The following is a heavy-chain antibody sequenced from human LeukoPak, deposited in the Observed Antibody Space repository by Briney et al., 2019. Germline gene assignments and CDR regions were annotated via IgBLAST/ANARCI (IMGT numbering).Heavy chain of an antibody. CDR1: GFTFSSYA. CDR2: ISDDGTKK. D-gene: IGHD6-19*01. CDR3: ASRYSSAWSLDY. J-gene: IGHJ4*02. V-gene: IGHV3-30-3*01. Sequence: GRSLRLSCAASGFTFSSYAMHWVRQAPGKGLEWVAVISDDGTKKYYADSVKGRFTISRDNSKNTLYLQMSSLRAEDTAVYYCASRYSSAWSLDYWGQGTLVTVSS.